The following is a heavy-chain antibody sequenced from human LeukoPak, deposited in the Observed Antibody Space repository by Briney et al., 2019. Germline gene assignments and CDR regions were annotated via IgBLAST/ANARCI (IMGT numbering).Heavy chain of an antibody. CDR3: ARTDSSSSPFDY. CDR2: INAGNGNT. D-gene: IGHD6-6*01. Sequence: GASVKVSCKASGYTFTGYYMHWVRQAPGQRLEWMGWINAGNGNTKYSQEFQGRVTITRDTSASTAYMELSSLRSEDMAVYYCARTDSSSSPFDYWGQGTLVTVSS. V-gene: IGHV1-3*03. CDR1: GYTFTGYY. J-gene: IGHJ4*02.